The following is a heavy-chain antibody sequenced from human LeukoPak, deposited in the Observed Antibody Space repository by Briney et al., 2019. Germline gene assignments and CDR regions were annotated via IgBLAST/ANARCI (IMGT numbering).Heavy chain of an antibody. CDR2: ISSSSSYI. V-gene: IGHV3-21*01. CDR1: GFTFSSYS. J-gene: IGHJ4*02. CDR3: ARDPASRGYYYDSSGYSYYFDY. Sequence: PGGSLRLSCAASGFTFSSYSMNWVRQALGKGLEWVSSISSSSSYIYYADSVKGRFTISRDNAKNSLYLQMNSLRAEDTAVYYCARDPASRGYYYDSSGYSYYFDYWGQGTLVTVSS. D-gene: IGHD3-22*01.